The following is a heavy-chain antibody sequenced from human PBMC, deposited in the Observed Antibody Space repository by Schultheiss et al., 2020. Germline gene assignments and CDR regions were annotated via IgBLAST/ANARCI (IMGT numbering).Heavy chain of an antibody. Sequence: ASVKVSCKASGYTFTGYYMHWVRQAPGQGLEWMGWISAYNGNTNYAQKFQGRVTITRDTSASTAYMELSSLRSEDTAVYYCARRVRGSGSSFYGMDVWGQGTTVTVSS. CDR1: GYTFTGYY. V-gene: IGHV1-3*01. CDR2: ISAYNGNT. CDR3: ARRVRGSGSSFYGMDV. J-gene: IGHJ6*02. D-gene: IGHD3-10*01.